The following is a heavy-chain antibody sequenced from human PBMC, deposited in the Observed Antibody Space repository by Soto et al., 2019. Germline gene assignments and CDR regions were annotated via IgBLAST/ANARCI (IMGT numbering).Heavy chain of an antibody. Sequence: LRNSCKGSEYNCVGYCVTCVLQKPGKGLEWMGRIDPSDSQTYYSPSFRGHVTISVTKSITTVFLQWSSLRASDTAMYYCARQIYDSDTGPNFQYYFDSWGQGTPVTVSS. J-gene: IGHJ4*02. CDR1: EYNCVGYC. CDR3: ARQIYDSDTGPNFQYYFDS. V-gene: IGHV5-10-1*01. CDR2: IDPSDSQT. D-gene: IGHD3-22*01.